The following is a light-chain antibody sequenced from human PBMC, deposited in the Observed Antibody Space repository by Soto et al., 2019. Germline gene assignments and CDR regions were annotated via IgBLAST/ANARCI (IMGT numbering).Light chain of an antibody. V-gene: IGKV3-20*01. Sequence: EIVLTQSPGTLSLSPGERATLSCRASQSVSNNYLAWYQQKPGQAPRLLIYGASSRATGIPDRFSGSGSGTDFTLTISRLEPEDFAVYFCQQYGSPPFTFGGGTKVDIK. CDR3: QQYGSPPFT. CDR2: GAS. J-gene: IGKJ4*01. CDR1: QSVSNNY.